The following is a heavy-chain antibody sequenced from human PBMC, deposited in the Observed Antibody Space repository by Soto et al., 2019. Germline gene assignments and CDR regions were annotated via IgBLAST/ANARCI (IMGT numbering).Heavy chain of an antibody. Sequence: EGQLLQSGGGLVQPGESLRVSCAASGFTFSSSGMSWVRQAPGKGLEWVSSISVRGDYRYYADSVKGRFTISRDNSKHTLYLQMNSLTAEDTAVYYCANHGGFDFWGQGTMVAVSS. V-gene: IGHV3-23*01. D-gene: IGHD4-17*01. CDR3: ANHGGFDF. J-gene: IGHJ3*01. CDR2: ISVRGDYR. CDR1: GFTFSSSG.